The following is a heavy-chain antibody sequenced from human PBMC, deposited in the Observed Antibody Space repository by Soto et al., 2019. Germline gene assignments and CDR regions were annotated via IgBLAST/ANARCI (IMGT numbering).Heavy chain of an antibody. CDR1: GYTFNNDG. CDR2: INTYTGKT. V-gene: IGHV1-18*01. J-gene: IGHJ4*02. D-gene: IGHD5-18*01. CDR3: ARGRGYTSGYGDS. Sequence: QVQLVQSGAEVKKPGASVKVSCKASGYTFNNDGVNWVRQAHGQGLEWMGWINTYTGKTTYAQKLQDRVTMTTDTSTSTAYMELRNLRSDYTAVYYCARGRGYTSGYGDSWGQGTLVTVSS.